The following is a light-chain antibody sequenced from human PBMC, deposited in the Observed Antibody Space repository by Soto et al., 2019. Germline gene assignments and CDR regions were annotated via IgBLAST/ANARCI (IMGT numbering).Light chain of an antibody. CDR3: GSWDSSLSAYV. V-gene: IGLV1-51*01. CDR1: SSNIGGNS. J-gene: IGLJ1*01. Sequence: QSVLTQPHSVSAAPGQKVTISCSGSSSNIGGNSVSWYQQLPGTAPNLLIYDDNKRPSGIPDRFSGSKSGTSATLGISGFQTGDEADYYCGSWDSSLSAYVFGTGTKVTVL. CDR2: DDN.